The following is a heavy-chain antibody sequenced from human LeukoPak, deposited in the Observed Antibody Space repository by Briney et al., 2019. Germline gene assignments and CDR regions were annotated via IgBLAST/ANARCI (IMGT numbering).Heavy chain of an antibody. CDR1: GGTFSSYA. Sequence: SVKVSCKASGGTFSSYAISWVRQAPGQGLEWMGGIIPIFGTANYAQKFQGRVTITADESTSTAYMELSSLRSEDTAVYYCARDKSGYYYDSSGYQGGFDYWGQGTLVTVSS. J-gene: IGHJ4*02. CDR3: ARDKSGYYYDSSGYQGGFDY. D-gene: IGHD3-22*01. CDR2: IIPIFGTA. V-gene: IGHV1-69*01.